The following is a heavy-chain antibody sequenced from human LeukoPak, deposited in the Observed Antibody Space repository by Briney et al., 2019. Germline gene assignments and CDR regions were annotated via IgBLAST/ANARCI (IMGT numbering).Heavy chain of an antibody. V-gene: IGHV3-53*01. CDR3: ARARASGSYPYYDGMDV. D-gene: IGHD3-10*01. J-gene: IGHJ6*02. Sequence: GGSLRLSCAASGLIVSSNYMTWVRQAPGKGLEWVSIFYSDGATYNAGSVKGRFTISRDDSNNTLYLQMNSLRADDTAVYYCARARASGSYPYYDGMDVWGQGTTVTVSS. CDR1: GLIVSSNY. CDR2: FYSDGAT.